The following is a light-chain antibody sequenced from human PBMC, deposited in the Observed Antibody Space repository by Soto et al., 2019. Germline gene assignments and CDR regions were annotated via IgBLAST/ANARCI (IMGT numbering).Light chain of an antibody. Sequence: EIVLTQSPGTLSLSPGERATLSCRASQSVSSSYLAWYRQTPGQAPRLLIYGASTRATGIPDRFSGSGSGTDFTLTISRLEPEEFAVYYCQQYSSSPLTFGGGTKVEIE. V-gene: IGKV3-20*01. CDR2: GAS. J-gene: IGKJ4*01. CDR1: QSVSSSY. CDR3: QQYSSSPLT.